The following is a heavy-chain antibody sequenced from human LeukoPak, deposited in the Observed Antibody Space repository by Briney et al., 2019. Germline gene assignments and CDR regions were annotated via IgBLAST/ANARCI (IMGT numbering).Heavy chain of an antibody. J-gene: IGHJ6*04. V-gene: IGHV1-3*01. CDR1: GYTFTNYT. D-gene: IGHD6-19*01. CDR3: ARDGRSGPAWYYYCMDV. Sequence: ASVKVSCKASGYTFTNYTMHWVSQAPGQRLEWMGWINAGNGNTKYSQKFQGRVTITRDTSASTAYMELSSLRSEDTAVYYCARDGRSGPAWYYYCMDVWGKGTTVTVSS. CDR2: INAGNGNT.